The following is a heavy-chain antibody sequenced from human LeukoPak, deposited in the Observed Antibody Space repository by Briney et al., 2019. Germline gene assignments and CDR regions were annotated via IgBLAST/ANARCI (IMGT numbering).Heavy chain of an antibody. J-gene: IGHJ4*02. D-gene: IGHD5-24*01. CDR1: GGTFSSYA. Sequence: SVKVSCKASGGTFSSYAISWVRQAPGQGLEWMGGIIPIFGTANYAQKFQGRVTITADESTRTAYMELSSLRSEDTAVYYCARDRGGRDGYNYLFDYWGQGTLVTVSS. CDR2: IIPIFGTA. CDR3: ARDRGGRDGYNYLFDY. V-gene: IGHV1-69*13.